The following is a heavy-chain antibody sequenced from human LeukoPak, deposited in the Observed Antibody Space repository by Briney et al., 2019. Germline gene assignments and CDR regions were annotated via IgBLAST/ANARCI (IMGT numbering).Heavy chain of an antibody. D-gene: IGHD6-19*01. Sequence: PSETLSLTCTVSGGSISGYYWSWIRQPPGKGLEWIGHIYSSGSTNYNPSLKSRVTISVDTSKNQFSLKVNSVTAADTAVYYCARHRTSGWGLDYWGQGTLVTVSS. CDR2: IYSSGST. CDR1: GGSISGYY. J-gene: IGHJ4*02. CDR3: ARHRTSGWGLDY. V-gene: IGHV4-59*08.